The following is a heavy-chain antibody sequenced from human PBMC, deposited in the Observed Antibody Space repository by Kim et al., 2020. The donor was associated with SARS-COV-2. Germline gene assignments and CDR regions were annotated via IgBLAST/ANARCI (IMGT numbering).Heavy chain of an antibody. D-gene: IGHD2-2*01. V-gene: IGHV3-30-3*01. CDR1: GFTFSSYA. J-gene: IGHJ4*02. CDR2: ISYDGSNK. Sequence: GGSLRLSCAASGFTFSSYAMHWVRQAPGKGLEWVAVISYDGSNKYYADSVKGRFTISRDNSKNTLYLQMNSLRAEDTAVYYCARDNSPDPYCSSTSCYYDYWGQGTLVTVSS. CDR3: ARDNSPDPYCSSTSCYYDY.